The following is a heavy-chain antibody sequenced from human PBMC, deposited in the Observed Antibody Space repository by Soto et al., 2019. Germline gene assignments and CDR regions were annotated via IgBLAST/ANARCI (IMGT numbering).Heavy chain of an antibody. V-gene: IGHV3-15*01. CDR2: IKSKTDGGTT. J-gene: IGHJ4*02. Sequence: GGSLRLSCGASGFTFTNAWMSWVRQPPWKGLDWVGRIKSKTDGGTTDYATPVKGRFSISRDDSKNTLYLQLNSLKTEDTAIYYCATSNYYESGTFPQAPFYYCGQGTLVTGSS. CDR3: ATSNYYESGTFPQAPFYY. D-gene: IGHD3-10*01. CDR1: GFTFTNAW.